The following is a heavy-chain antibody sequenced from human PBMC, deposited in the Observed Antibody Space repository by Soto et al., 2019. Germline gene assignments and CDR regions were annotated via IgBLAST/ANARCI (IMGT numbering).Heavy chain of an antibody. CDR2: TYRRSKWYA. V-gene: IGHV6-1*01. CDR3: ARVISTARGGVYFFES. D-gene: IGHD3-10*01. J-gene: IGHJ4*02. CDR1: GDGVSSDTAA. Sequence: SQTLSLTCAISGDGVSSDTAAWNWIRQSPSRGLEWLGRTYRRSKWYADYADSVQGRLTITPDTSKNQFSLQLNSVTPEDAAVYYCARVISTARGGVYFFESWGQGTLVTVSS.